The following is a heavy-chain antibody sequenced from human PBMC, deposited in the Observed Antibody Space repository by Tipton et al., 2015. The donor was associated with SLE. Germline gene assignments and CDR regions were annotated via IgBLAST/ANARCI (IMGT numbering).Heavy chain of an antibody. CDR2: IGTAGDT. Sequence: QLVQSGGGLVQPGGSLRLSCAASGFTFSSYDMHWVRQATGKGLEWVSAIGTAGDTYYPGSVKGRFTISRENAKNSLYLQMNSLRAGDTAVYYCARASRDSSSFDYWGQGTLVTVSS. D-gene: IGHD6-6*01. J-gene: IGHJ4*02. CDR1: GFTFSSYD. V-gene: IGHV3-13*01. CDR3: ARASRDSSSFDY.